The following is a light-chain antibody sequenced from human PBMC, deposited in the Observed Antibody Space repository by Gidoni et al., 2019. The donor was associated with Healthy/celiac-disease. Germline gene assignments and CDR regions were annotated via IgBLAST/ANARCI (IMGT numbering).Light chain of an antibody. CDR2: EDS. V-gene: IGLV3-21*03. CDR3: QVWDSSSDHNV. J-gene: IGLJ1*01. CDR1: NIGSKR. Sequence: YVLTRTPSVSVAPGKTARITCGGNNIGSKRVHWYQQKPGQAPVLVVYEDSDRPSGIPERFSGSNSGNTATLTISRVEAGDEADYYCQVWDSSSDHNVFGTGTKVTVL.